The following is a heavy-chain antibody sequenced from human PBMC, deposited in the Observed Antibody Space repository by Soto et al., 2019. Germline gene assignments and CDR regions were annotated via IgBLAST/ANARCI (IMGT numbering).Heavy chain of an antibody. CDR3: AKDTARYRSGINWFDP. D-gene: IGHD6-19*01. V-gene: IGHV3-23*01. Sequence: GGSLRLSCAASGFTFSSYGMSWVRQAPGKGLEWVSAISGSGGSTYYADSVKGRFTISRDNSKNTLFLQMSSLRAEDTAVYYCAKDTARYRSGINWFDPWGQGTLVTVSS. J-gene: IGHJ5*02. CDR2: ISGSGGST. CDR1: GFTFSSYG.